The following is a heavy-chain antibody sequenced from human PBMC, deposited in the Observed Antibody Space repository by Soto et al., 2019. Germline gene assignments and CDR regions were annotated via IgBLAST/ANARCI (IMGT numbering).Heavy chain of an antibody. CDR2: ISYDGSNK. CDR1: GFTFSSYA. D-gene: IGHD1-26*01. Sequence: QVQLVESGGGVVQPGRSLRLSCAASGFTFSSYAMHWVRQAPGKGLEWVAVISYDGSNKYYADSVKGRFTISRDNPKNTLYLQMNSLRAEDTAVYYCARDRRELLDYFDYWGQGTLVTVSS. J-gene: IGHJ4*02. V-gene: IGHV3-30-3*01. CDR3: ARDRRELLDYFDY.